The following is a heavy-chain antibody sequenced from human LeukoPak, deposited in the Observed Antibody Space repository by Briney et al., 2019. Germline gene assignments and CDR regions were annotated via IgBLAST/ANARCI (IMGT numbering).Heavy chain of an antibody. CDR2: NYCSGNP. V-gene: IGHV4-31*11. CDR1: GGSISSGGYY. Sequence: SETLSLTCAVSGGSISSGGYYWSCIPPHPGQGLDWNVYNYCSGNPYSDPSLKSRITISVYKHKNPFSLKQSSVTAADAAFFSWSRQSGYNNNWCDPWGQGTLVSVSS. D-gene: IGHD3-3*01. CDR3: SRQSGYNNNWCDP. J-gene: IGHJ5*02.